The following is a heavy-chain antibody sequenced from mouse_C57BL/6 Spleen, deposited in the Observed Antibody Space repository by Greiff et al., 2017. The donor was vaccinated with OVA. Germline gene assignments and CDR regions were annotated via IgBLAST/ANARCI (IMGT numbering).Heavy chain of an antibody. V-gene: IGHV1-55*01. CDR1: GYTFTSYW. Sequence: VQLQQSGAELVKPGASVKMSCKASGYTFTSYWITWVKQRPGQGLEWIGDIYPGSGSTNYNEKFKSKATLTVDTSSSTAYMQLSSLTSEDSAVYYCARYHYYGSRTPFAYWGQGTLVTVSA. CDR2: IYPGSGST. CDR3: ARYHYYGSRTPFAY. D-gene: IGHD1-1*01. J-gene: IGHJ3*01.